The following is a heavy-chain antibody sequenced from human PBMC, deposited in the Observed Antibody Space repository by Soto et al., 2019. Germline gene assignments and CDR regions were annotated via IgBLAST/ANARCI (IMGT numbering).Heavy chain of an antibody. CDR1: GFTFSSYG. V-gene: IGHV3-33*01. Sequence: PGGSLRLSCAASGFTFSSYGMHWVRQAPGKGLEWVAVIWYDGSNKYYADSVKGRFTISRDNSKNTLYLQMNSLRAEDTAVYYCARDRVTTFGVVLYYFDYWGQGTLVTVSS. J-gene: IGHJ4*02. CDR3: ARDRVTTFGVVLYYFDY. D-gene: IGHD3-3*01. CDR2: IWYDGSNK.